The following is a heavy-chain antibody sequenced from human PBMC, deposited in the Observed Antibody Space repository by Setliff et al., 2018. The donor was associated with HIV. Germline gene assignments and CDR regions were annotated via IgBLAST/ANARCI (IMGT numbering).Heavy chain of an antibody. D-gene: IGHD5-12*01. CDR3: AKLYPRGAVTPISPFGV. V-gene: IGHV3-23*05. Sequence: GESLKISCAVSDFSVSSDEMSWVRQAPGKGLEWVSTITSSYITKYADSLTGRFTISRDNSKNTLYLQMNNLRVEDTAVYYCAKLYPRGAVTPISPFGVWGLGTKVTVSS. CDR2: ITSSYIT. CDR1: DFSVSSDE. J-gene: IGHJ3*01.